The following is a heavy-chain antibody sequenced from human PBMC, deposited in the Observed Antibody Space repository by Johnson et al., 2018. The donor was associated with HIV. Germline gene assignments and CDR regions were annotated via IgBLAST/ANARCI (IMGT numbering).Heavy chain of an antibody. Sequence: QVQLVESGGGVVQPGRSLRLSCAASGFTFSDHAMHWVRQAPGKGLEWVAVISYDGSSKYYADSVKGRFTISRDNSKNTLYLQMKSLRAEDTAVYYCAKERGRGGDAFDIWGQGTMVTVSS. V-gene: IGHV3-30-3*01. CDR3: AKERGRGGDAFDI. D-gene: IGHD3-10*01. CDR2: ISYDGSSK. CDR1: GFTFSDHA. J-gene: IGHJ3*02.